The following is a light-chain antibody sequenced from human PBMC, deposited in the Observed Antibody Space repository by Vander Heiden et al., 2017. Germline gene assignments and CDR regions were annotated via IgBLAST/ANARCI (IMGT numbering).Light chain of an antibody. CDR1: QYIDGF. Sequence: DIQMTQSPSSLSASVGDRVTISCRASQYIDGFVNWYQQKPGKAPKLLIFAGASLQTGVPSRFSGRASGTHFTLTISGLQPDDFASYYCQQSYSTPLVFGGGTKVEVK. CDR3: QQSYSTPLV. J-gene: IGKJ4*01. CDR2: AGA. V-gene: IGKV1-39*01.